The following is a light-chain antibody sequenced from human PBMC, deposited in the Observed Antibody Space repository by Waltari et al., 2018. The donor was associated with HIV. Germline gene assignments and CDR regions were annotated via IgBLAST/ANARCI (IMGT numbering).Light chain of an antibody. CDR3: SSYTSSSTLPSYV. CDR1: SSDVGGYNY. J-gene: IGLJ1*01. CDR2: EVS. V-gene: IGLV2-14*01. Sequence: QSALTQPASVSGSPGPSITISCTGTSSDVGGYNYVSWYQQHPGKAPKLMIYEVSHRPSGVSNRFSGSKSGNTASLTISGLQAEDEADYYCSSYTSSSTLPSYVFGTGTKVTVL.